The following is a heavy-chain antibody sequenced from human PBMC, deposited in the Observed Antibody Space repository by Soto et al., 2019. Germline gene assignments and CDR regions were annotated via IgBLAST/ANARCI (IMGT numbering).Heavy chain of an antibody. J-gene: IGHJ1*01. CDR3: ARDYLESSGNYPTALYQC. D-gene: IGHD3-22*01. CDR1: GYSFSDYV. CDR2: INPVNDNT. Sequence: ASVKVSCKASGYSFSDYVIHWVRQAPGQTLEWMGWINPVNDNTKYSKKFQGRVSITRDTSASTAYMELRSLRSDDTAVYYCARDYLESSGNYPTALYQCWGQGTLVIVSS. V-gene: IGHV1-3*01.